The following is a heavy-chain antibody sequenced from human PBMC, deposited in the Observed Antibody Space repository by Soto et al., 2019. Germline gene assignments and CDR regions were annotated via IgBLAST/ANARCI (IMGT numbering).Heavy chain of an antibody. CDR3: AKDESSGYYYFDY. CDR2: ISNNGGST. V-gene: IGHV3-23*01. D-gene: IGHD3-9*01. Sequence: EVQLLESGGGLVQPGGSLRLSCAASGFTFSNYAMSWVRQAPGKGLEWVSVISNNGGSTYYADSVKGQFTISRDNSKNTLYLQMNSLRAEDTAVYYCAKDESSGYYYFDYWGQGTLVTVSS. CDR1: GFTFSNYA. J-gene: IGHJ4*02.